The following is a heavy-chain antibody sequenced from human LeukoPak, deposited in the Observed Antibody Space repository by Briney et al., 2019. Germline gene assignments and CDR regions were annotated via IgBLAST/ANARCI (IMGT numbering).Heavy chain of an antibody. D-gene: IGHD3-22*01. CDR3: ARDKVVVNPTFDY. Sequence: PGGSLRLSCAASGLAFSSHWMNWVRQAPGKGLEWVSSISSSSSYIYYADSVKGRFTISRDNAKNSLYLQMNSLRAEDTAVYYCARDKVVVNPTFDYWGQGTLVTVSS. V-gene: IGHV3-21*01. CDR2: ISSSSSYI. CDR1: GLAFSSHW. J-gene: IGHJ4*02.